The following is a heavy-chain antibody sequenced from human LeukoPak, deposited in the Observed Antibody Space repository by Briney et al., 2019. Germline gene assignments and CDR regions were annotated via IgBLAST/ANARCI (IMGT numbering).Heavy chain of an antibody. V-gene: IGHV4-34*01. CDR2: IYYSGST. Sequence: PSETLSLTCAVYGGSFSGYYWSWIRQPPGKVLEWIGSIYYSGSTYYNPSLKSRVTISVDTSKNQFSLKLSSVTAADTAVYYCAREYSGSQDGFDIWGQGTMVTVSS. CDR3: AREYSGSQDGFDI. CDR1: GGSFSGYY. D-gene: IGHD1-26*01. J-gene: IGHJ3*02.